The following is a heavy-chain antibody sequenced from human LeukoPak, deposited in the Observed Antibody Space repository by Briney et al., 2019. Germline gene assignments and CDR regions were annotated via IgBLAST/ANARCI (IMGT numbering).Heavy chain of an antibody. CDR3: ATKLYYDSSGYSYFDY. V-gene: IGHV4-39*07. Sequence: KTSETLSLTCTVSGGSISSSSYYWGWIRQPPGKGLEWIGSIYYSGSTYYNPSLKSRVTISVDTSKNQFSLKLSSVTAADTGVYYCATKLYYDSSGYSYFDYWGQGTLVTVSS. D-gene: IGHD3-22*01. CDR1: GGSISSSSYY. J-gene: IGHJ4*02. CDR2: IYYSGST.